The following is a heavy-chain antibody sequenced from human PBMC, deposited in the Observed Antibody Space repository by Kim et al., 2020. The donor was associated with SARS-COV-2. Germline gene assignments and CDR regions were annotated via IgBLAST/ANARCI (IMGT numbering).Heavy chain of an antibody. Sequence: GGSLRLSCAASGFTFDDYAMHWVRQAPGKGLEWVSGISWNSGSIGYADSVKGRFTISRDNAKNSLYLQMNSLRAEDTALYYCAKAATAAGTFRWFDPWG. D-gene: IGHD6-13*01. CDR1: GFTFDDYA. J-gene: IGHJ5*02. CDR2: ISWNSGSI. CDR3: AKAATAAGTFRWFDP. V-gene: IGHV3-9*01.